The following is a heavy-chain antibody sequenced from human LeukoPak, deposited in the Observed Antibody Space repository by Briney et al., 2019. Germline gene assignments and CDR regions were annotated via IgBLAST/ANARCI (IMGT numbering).Heavy chain of an antibody. V-gene: IGHV1-18*01. CDR3: ARDLPIGDIVVVPATY. Sequence: GSSVRVSCKASGGTFSGYAISWVRQAPGQGLEWMGWISAYNGNTNYAQKLQGRVTMTTDTSTSTAYMELRSLRSDDTAVYYCARDLPIGDIVVVPATYWGQGTLVTVSS. CDR1: GGTFSGYA. J-gene: IGHJ4*02. CDR2: ISAYNGNT. D-gene: IGHD2-2*01.